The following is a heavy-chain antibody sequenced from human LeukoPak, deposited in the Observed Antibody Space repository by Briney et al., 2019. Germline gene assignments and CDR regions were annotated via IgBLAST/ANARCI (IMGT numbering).Heavy chain of an antibody. CDR2: INPNSGGT. J-gene: IGHJ5*02. V-gene: IGHV1-2*02. CDR3: ARSASEAAAGEDWFDP. CDR1: GYTFTGYY. D-gene: IGHD6-13*01. Sequence: ASVKVSCKTSGYTFTGYYMHWVRQAPGQGLEWMGWINPNSGGTNYAQKFQGRVTMTRDTSISTAYMELSRLRSDDTAVYYCARSASEAAAGEDWFDPWGQGTLVTVSS.